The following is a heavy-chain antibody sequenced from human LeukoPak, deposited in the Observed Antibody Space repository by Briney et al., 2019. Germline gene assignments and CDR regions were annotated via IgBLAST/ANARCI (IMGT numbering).Heavy chain of an antibody. V-gene: IGHV1-69*05. Sequence: ASVKVSCKASGGTFSSYAISWVRQAPGQGLEWMGGIIPIFGTANYAQKFQGRVTITTDESTSTAYMELSSPRSEDTAVYYCALRELGWLSDYWGQGTLVTVSS. CDR2: IIPIFGTA. J-gene: IGHJ4*02. D-gene: IGHD3/OR15-3a*01. CDR3: ALRELGWLSDY. CDR1: GGTFSSYA.